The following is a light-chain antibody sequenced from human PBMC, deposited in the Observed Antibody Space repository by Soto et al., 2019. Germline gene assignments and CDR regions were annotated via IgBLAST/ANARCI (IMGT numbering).Light chain of an antibody. V-gene: IGKV3-20*01. CDR2: GXS. CDR3: QQYDSSPKT. CDR1: HSVTRSY. J-gene: IGKJ1*01. Sequence: IVLTQSPATLPLSPGERATRSXRASHSVTRSYLAWYQQEPGXAPRLXXDGXSSRATGSPDRLSGSGSGTDFTLPISRLEPEYFAVYYCQQYDSSPKTFGQGTKVDIK.